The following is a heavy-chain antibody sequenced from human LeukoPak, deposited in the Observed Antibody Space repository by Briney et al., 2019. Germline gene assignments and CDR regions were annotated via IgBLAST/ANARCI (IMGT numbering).Heavy chain of an antibody. CDR2: IYHSGST. D-gene: IGHD3-16*01. CDR3: ARRPPLGVDY. J-gene: IGHJ4*02. CDR1: GYSINNNNF. V-gene: IGHV4-38-2*02. Sequence: SETLSLTCTVSGYSINNNNFWGWIRQPPGKGLEWIGSIYHSGSTYYNPSLKSRVTMSIDTSKNQFSLRLSSVTATDTAVYFCARRPPLGVDYWGQGARVTVSS.